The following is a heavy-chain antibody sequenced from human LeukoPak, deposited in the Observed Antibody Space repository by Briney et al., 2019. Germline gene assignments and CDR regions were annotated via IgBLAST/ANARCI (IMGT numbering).Heavy chain of an antibody. CDR2: ISGSGGST. V-gene: IGHV3-23*01. CDR1: GFTFSSYA. D-gene: IGHD6-19*01. J-gene: IGHJ4*02. CDR3: AKGGSSGWYKKNFDY. Sequence: PGGSLRLSCAASGFTFSSYAMSWVRQAPGKGLEWVSAISGSGGSTYYPDSLKGRFTISRDNSKNTLYLQMNSLRAEDTAVYYCAKGGSSGWYKKNFDYWGQGTLVTVSS.